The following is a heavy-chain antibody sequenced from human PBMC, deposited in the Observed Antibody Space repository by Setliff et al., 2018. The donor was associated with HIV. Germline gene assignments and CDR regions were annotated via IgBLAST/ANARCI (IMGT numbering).Heavy chain of an antibody. Sequence: GGSLRSPVQPLDSPSVDTGCTGSAKFQVRDRVSLISWDDGSIFYADSVKGRFTISRDNSGKSLYLQMDSLKTEDTGMYYCAKDMYRGSRSAAGTYDYWGRGTLVTVSS. V-gene: IGHV3-43D*03. D-gene: IGHD6-13*01. CDR1: DSPSVDTG. J-gene: IGHJ4*02. CDR3: AKDMYRGSRSAAGTYDY. CDR2: ISWDDGSI.